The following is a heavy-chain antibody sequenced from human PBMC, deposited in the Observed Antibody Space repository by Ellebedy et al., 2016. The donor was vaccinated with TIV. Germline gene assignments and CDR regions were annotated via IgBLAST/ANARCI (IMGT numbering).Heavy chain of an antibody. Sequence: GGSLRLXXAASGFTFSSYAMSWVRQAPGKGLEWVSAISGSGGSTYYADSVKGRFTISRDNSKNTLYLQMNSLRAEDTAVYYCAKDPAWGGGQLRSYYYYYGMDVWGQGTTVTVSS. D-gene: IGHD3-16*01. CDR2: ISGSGGST. J-gene: IGHJ6*02. CDR1: GFTFSSYA. CDR3: AKDPAWGGGQLRSYYYYYGMDV. V-gene: IGHV3-23*01.